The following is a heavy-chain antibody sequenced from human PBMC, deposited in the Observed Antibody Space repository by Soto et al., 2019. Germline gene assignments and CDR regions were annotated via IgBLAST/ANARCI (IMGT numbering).Heavy chain of an antibody. V-gene: IGHV3-23*01. CDR1: GFTFSSYA. CDR3: AIGGICSGGSCPQNDY. D-gene: IGHD2-15*01. J-gene: IGHJ4*02. Sequence: GGSLRLSCAASGFTFSSYAMSWVRQAPGKGLEWVSAISGSGGSTYYAESVKGRFTISRDNSKNTLYLQMNSLRAEDTAVYYCAIGGICSGGSCPQNDYWGQGTLVTVSS. CDR2: ISGSGGST.